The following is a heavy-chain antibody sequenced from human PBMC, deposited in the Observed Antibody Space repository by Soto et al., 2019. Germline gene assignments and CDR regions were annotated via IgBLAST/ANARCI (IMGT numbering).Heavy chain of an antibody. CDR3: ARDKDRQQLGGNYYYILDV. J-gene: IGHJ6*02. CDR2: IMPVFPTP. V-gene: IGHV1-69*12. CDR1: GGTFSTSA. D-gene: IGHD3-3*02. Sequence: QVQLVQSGAEVKKPGSSVKVSCKASGGTFSTSAISWVRQAPGQGLEWVGGIMPVFPTPAYAQKFQGRVTITADESTTTAYLELTSLRTDDTAVYYCARDKDRQQLGGNYYYILDVWGQGTAITVSS.